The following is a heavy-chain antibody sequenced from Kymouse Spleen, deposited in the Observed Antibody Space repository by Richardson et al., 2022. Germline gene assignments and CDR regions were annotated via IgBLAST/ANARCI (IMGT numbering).Heavy chain of an antibody. D-gene: IGHD6-6*01. J-gene: IGHJ4*02. V-gene: IGHV4-34*01. Sequence: QVQLQQWGAGLLKPSETLSLTCAVYGGSFSGYYWSWIRQPPGKGLEWIGEINHSGSTNYNPSLKSRVTISVDTSKNQFSLKLSSVTAADTAVYYCARERDSSSSKNYFDYWGQGTLVTVSS. CDR1: GGSFSGYY. CDR2: INHSGST. CDR3: ARERDSSSSKNYFDY.